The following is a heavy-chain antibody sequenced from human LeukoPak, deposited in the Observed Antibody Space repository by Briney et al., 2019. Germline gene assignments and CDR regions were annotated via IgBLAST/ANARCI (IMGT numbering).Heavy chain of an antibody. CDR1: GYTFTSYA. V-gene: IGHV1-3*01. CDR2: INAGNGNT. Sequence: ASVKVSCKASGYTFTSYAMHWVRQAPGQRLEWMGWINAGNGNTKYSQKFQGRVTITRDTSASTAYMELSSLRSEDTAVYYCAREPYSGSYYPTDAFDIWGQGTMVTVSS. CDR3: AREPYSGSYYPTDAFDI. D-gene: IGHD1-26*01. J-gene: IGHJ3*02.